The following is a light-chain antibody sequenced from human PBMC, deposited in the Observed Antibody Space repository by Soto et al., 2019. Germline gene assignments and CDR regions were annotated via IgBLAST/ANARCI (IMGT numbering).Light chain of an antibody. CDR1: HSVRSNY. J-gene: IGKJ2*01. V-gene: IGKV3-20*01. CDR2: GAS. Sequence: EIVLTQSPGTLSLSPGERATHSCRASHSVRSNYLAWYQRKPGQAPRLLIYGASTRATGIPDRFSGTESGTDFTLTISRLEPEDFAVYYCQQYGGSPYTFGQGTKLEIK. CDR3: QQYGGSPYT.